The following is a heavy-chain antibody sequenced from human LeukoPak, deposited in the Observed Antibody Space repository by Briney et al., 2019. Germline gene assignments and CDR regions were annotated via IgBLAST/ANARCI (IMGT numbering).Heavy chain of an antibody. V-gene: IGHV1-18*04. CDR1: GYTFTSYG. Sequence: ASVKVSCKASGYTFTSYGISWVRQAPGQGLERMGWISAYNGNTNYAPKLQGRVTMTTDTSTSTAYMELRSLRSDDTAVYYCARDLGYCSGGSRYSFSYWGQGTLVTVSS. J-gene: IGHJ4*02. D-gene: IGHD2-15*01. CDR2: ISAYNGNT. CDR3: ARDLGYCSGGSRYSFSY.